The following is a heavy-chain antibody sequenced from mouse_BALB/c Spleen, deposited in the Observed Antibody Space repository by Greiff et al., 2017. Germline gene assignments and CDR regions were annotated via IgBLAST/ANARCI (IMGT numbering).Heavy chain of an antibody. J-gene: IGHJ3*01. CDR2: ISYSGST. CDR3: ARSTTVVARSFAY. CDR1: GYSITSDYA. Sequence: EVQLQESGPGLVKPSQSLSLTCTVTGYSITSDYAWNWIRQFPGNNLEWMGYISYSGSTSYNPSLKSRISITRDTSKNQFFLQLNSVTTEDTATYYCARSTTVVARSFAYWGQGTLVTVSA. D-gene: IGHD1-1*01. V-gene: IGHV3-2*02.